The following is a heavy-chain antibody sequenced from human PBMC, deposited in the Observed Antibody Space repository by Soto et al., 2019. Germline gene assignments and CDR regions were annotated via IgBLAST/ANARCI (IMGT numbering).Heavy chain of an antibody. CDR2: IYNDGTYS. CDR3: TRGPRPISTGTGAY. J-gene: IGHJ4*02. Sequence: GGSLGLSCAASGFIFKMYWMHWVRQSPGKGLVWISRIYNDGTYSDYADSVRGRFTISRDNVNDTLYLQMNNLRAEDSGLYYCTRGPRPISTGTGAYWGQGTQVTSPQ. D-gene: IGHD3-10*01. CDR1: GFIFKMYW. V-gene: IGHV3-74*01.